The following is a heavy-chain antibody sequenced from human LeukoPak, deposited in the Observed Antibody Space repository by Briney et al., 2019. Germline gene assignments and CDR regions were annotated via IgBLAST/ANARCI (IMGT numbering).Heavy chain of an antibody. J-gene: IGHJ4*02. CDR3: ASWQWFGEHY. D-gene: IGHD3-10*01. Sequence: SETLSLTCAVSGYSISSGYYWGWIRQPPGKGLEWIGSIYHTGSTYYNPSLKSRVTISVDTSKNQFSLKLSSVTAADTAVYYCASWQWFGEHYWGQGTLVTASS. V-gene: IGHV4-38-2*01. CDR1: GYSISSGYY. CDR2: IYHTGST.